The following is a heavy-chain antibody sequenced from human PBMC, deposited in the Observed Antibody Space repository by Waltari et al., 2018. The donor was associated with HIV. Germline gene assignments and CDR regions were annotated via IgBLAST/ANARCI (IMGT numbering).Heavy chain of an antibody. CDR3: ARLFGSYYYDAAGYYFDY. CDR2: ISSSSSYI. V-gene: IGHV3-21*01. D-gene: IGHD3-22*01. CDR1: GFTFSSYT. Sequence: VQLVESGGGLVKPGGSLRLSCAASGFTFSSYTTTWVRQAPGKGLEWVSSISSSSSYIYMADSLKGRITISRDNAKRSVFLQMNRLRAEDTAVYYCARLFGSYYYDAAGYYFDYWGQGTLVTVSS. J-gene: IGHJ4*02.